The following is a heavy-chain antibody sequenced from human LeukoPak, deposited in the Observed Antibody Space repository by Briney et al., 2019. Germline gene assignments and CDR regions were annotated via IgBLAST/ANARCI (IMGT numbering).Heavy chain of an antibody. CDR1: GFTFDDYA. CDR3: AGGLMITFGGVIDIYYYYYMDV. V-gene: IGHV3-9*01. Sequence: GGSLRLSCAASGFTFDDYAMHWVRQAPGKGLEWVSGISWNSGSIGYEDSVKGRFTISRDNAKNSLYLQMNSLRAEDTAVYYCAGGLMITFGGVIDIYYYYYMDVWGKGTTVTISS. D-gene: IGHD3-16*02. J-gene: IGHJ6*03. CDR2: ISWNSGSI.